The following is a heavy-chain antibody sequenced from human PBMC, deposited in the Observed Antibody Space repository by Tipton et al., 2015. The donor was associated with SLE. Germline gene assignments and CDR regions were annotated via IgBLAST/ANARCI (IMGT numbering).Heavy chain of an antibody. J-gene: IGHJ4*02. D-gene: IGHD2-15*01. CDR3: VRVGCSGGSCYVDY. V-gene: IGHV4-4*07. CDR1: GGSISSYY. Sequence: LRLSCTVSGGSISSYYWSWIRQPAGKGLEWIGRIYTSGSTNYNPSLKSRVTMSVDTSKNQFSLKLSSVTAADTAVYYCVRVGCSGGSCYVDYWGQGTLVTVSS. CDR2: IYTSGST.